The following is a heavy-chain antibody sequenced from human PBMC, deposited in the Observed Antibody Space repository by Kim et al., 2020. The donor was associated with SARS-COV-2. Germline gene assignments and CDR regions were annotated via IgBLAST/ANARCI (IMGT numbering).Heavy chain of an antibody. CDR2: IFYSGST. D-gene: IGHD1-7*01. V-gene: IGHV4-31*03. CDR1: GDSITSVGYY. J-gene: IGHJ3*01. CDR3: SRNARRYFGTVDAFDL. Sequence: SETLSLTCTVSGDSITSVGYYWSWLRQYPGKGLEWIGYIFYSGSTSYKPSLKSRIAISLETSKNQFSLRLISVTAADTAIYYCSRNARRYFGTVDAFDL.